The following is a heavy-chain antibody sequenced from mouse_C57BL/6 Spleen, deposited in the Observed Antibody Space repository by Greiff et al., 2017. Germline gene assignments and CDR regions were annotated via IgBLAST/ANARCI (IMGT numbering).Heavy chain of an antibody. J-gene: IGHJ2*01. CDR1: GFTFSSYG. Sequence: EVKLVESGGDLVKPGGSLKLSCAASGFTFSSYGMSWVRQTPDKRLEWVATISSGGSYTYYPDSVKGRFTISRDNAKNTLYLQMSSLKSEDTAMYYCARHTTVVDYWGQGTTLTVSS. D-gene: IGHD1-1*01. V-gene: IGHV5-6*01. CDR3: ARHTTVVDY. CDR2: ISSGGSYT.